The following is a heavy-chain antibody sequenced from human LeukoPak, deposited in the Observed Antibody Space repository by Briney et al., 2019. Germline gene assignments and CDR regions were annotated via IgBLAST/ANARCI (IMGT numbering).Heavy chain of an antibody. J-gene: IGHJ4*02. CDR3: TTRRQDGC. CDR1: GFTFSEAW. V-gene: IGHV3-15*01. Sequence: GGSLRLASVGSGFTFSEAWISWVRQAPGKGLEWVGRIKSKIDGGTIDYAAPVKGRFTISRDDSRNTLYLQMNSLKTEDTAVNYCTTRRQDGCWGQGTLVTVSS. D-gene: IGHD6-25*01. CDR2: IKSKIDGGTI.